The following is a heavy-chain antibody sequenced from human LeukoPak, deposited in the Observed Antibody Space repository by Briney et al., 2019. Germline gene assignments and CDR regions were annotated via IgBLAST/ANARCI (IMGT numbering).Heavy chain of an antibody. CDR3: AREDNLMDFWSGYSDY. V-gene: IGHV1-69*05. Sequence: GASVKVSCKASGGTFSSYAISWVRQAPGQGLEWMGRIIPIFGTANYAQKFQGRVTITTDESTSTAYMELSSLRSDDTAVYYCAREDNLMDFWSGYSDYWGQGTLVTVSS. D-gene: IGHD3-3*01. J-gene: IGHJ4*02. CDR2: IIPIFGTA. CDR1: GGTFSSYA.